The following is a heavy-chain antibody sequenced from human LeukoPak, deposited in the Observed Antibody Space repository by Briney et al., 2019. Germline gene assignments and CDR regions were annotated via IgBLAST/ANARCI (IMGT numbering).Heavy chain of an antibody. CDR1: GYTFTSYY. J-gene: IGHJ4*02. D-gene: IGHD5-24*01. Sequence: ASVKVSCKASGYTFTSYYMHWVRQAPGQGLEWMGIINPSGGSTSYAQKFQGRVTMTRDMSTSTVYMELSSQRSEDTAVYYCARDRAARDGYKGHFDYWGQGTLVTVSS. V-gene: IGHV1-46*01. CDR2: INPSGGST. CDR3: ARDRAARDGYKGHFDY.